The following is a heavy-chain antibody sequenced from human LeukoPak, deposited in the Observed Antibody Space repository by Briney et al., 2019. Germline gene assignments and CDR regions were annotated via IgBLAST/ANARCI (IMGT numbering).Heavy chain of an antibody. D-gene: IGHD2-8*01. Sequence: SETLSLTGTVSGGSISSYYWSWIRQPPGKGLEWIGYIYYSGSTNYNPSLKSRVTISVDTSKNQFSLKLSSVTAADTAVYYCARWHGVELSGYGMDVWGQGTTVTVS. CDR3: ARWHGVELSGYGMDV. CDR1: GGSISSYY. J-gene: IGHJ6*02. CDR2: IYYSGST. V-gene: IGHV4-59*01.